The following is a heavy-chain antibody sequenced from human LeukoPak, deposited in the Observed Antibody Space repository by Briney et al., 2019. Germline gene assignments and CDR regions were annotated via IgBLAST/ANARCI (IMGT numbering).Heavy chain of an antibody. V-gene: IGHV4-34*01. J-gene: IGHJ4*02. CDR2: INHSGST. CDR3: ARQSAVVVRYYFAY. Sequence: SETLSLTCAVYGGSFSGYYLSWIRQPPGKGLEWIGEINHSGSTNYNPSLKSRVTISVDTSKNQFSLKLSSVTAADTAVYYCARQSAVVVRYYFAYWGQGTLVTVSS. CDR1: GGSFSGYY. D-gene: IGHD2-2*01.